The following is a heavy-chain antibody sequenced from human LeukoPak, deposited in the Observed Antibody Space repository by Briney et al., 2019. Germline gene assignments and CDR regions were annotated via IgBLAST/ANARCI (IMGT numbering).Heavy chain of an antibody. CDR1: GFTVSSNC. V-gene: IGHV3-53*01. CDR3: ARARPFGGSFDF. CDR2: VYSDGTT. D-gene: IGHD4-23*01. J-gene: IGHJ4*02. Sequence: GGSLRLSCAASGFTVSSNCMSWVRQAPGKGLEWVSVVYSDGTTFYADSVKGRFTISRDNSKNTLFLQMNSLRAEDTAVYYCARARPFGGSFDFWGQGTLVTVSS.